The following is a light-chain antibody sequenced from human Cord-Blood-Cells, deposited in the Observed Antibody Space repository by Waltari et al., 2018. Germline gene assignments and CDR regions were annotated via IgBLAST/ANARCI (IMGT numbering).Light chain of an antibody. J-gene: IGLJ2*01. CDR2: DVS. CDR3: CSYAGSYVV. Sequence: QSALTQPRSVSGSPGQSVTISCTGTSSDVGGYNYVPWYKQHPGKAPKLMFYDVSKRPSGVPDRFSVSKSGNTVSLTISGLQAEDEADYYCCSYAGSYVVFGGGTKLTVL. CDR1: SSDVGGYNY. V-gene: IGLV2-11*01.